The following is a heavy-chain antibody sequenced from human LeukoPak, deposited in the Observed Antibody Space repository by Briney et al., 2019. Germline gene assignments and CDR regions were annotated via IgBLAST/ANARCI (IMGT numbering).Heavy chain of an antibody. CDR2: ISGSGIGT. CDR3: AKDGGQWLGAKFDY. J-gene: IGHJ4*02. Sequence: GGSLRLSCAASGFTFSTYAMTWVRQAPGKGLEGGSGISGSGIGTFYADSVKGRFTISRDNSKNTLYLQINSLRAEDTAVYYCAKDGGQWLGAKFDYWGQGTLVTVSS. V-gene: IGHV3-23*01. CDR1: GFTFSTYA. D-gene: IGHD6-19*01.